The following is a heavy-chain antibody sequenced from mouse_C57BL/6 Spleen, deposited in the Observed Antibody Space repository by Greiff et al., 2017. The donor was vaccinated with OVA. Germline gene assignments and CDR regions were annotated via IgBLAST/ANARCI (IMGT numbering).Heavy chain of an antibody. V-gene: IGHV2-9-1*01. D-gene: IGHD1-1*01. CDR1: GFSLTSYA. Sequence: QVQLKESGPGLVAPSQSLSITCTVSGFSLTSYAISWVRQPPGKGLEWLGVIWTGGGTNYNSAPKSRLSISKDNSKSQVFLKMNSLQTDDTARYYCASFTTVVATRAMDYWGQGTSVTVSS. CDR2: IWTGGGT. CDR3: ASFTTVVATRAMDY. J-gene: IGHJ4*01.